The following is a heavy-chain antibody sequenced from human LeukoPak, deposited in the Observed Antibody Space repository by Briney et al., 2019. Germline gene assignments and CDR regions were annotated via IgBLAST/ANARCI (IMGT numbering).Heavy chain of an antibody. D-gene: IGHD4-11*01. J-gene: IGHJ4*02. CDR1: GYSFTSYW. CDR2: IDPSDSNT. CDR3: ARVYSNRLDY. Sequence: GESLKISCQGSGYSFTSYWITWVRQMPGKGLEWMGRIDPSDSNTKYSPSFRGHVTISADKSISTAYLQWSSLKASDTAMYYCARVYSNRLDYWGQGTLVTVSS. V-gene: IGHV5-10-1*01.